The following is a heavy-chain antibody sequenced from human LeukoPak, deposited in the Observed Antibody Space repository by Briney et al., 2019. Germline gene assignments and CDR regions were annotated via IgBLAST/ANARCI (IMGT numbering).Heavy chain of an antibody. D-gene: IGHD3-9*01. V-gene: IGHV4-30-2*01. CDR2: IYHSGST. Sequence: SETLSLTCAVSGGSISSGGYSWSWIRQPPGKGLEWIGYIYHSGSTYYNPSLKSRVTISVDRSKSQFSLKLSSVTAADTAVYYCARGGYFDGIDYWGQGTLVTVSS. CDR3: ARGGYFDGIDY. CDR1: GGSISSGGYS. J-gene: IGHJ4*02.